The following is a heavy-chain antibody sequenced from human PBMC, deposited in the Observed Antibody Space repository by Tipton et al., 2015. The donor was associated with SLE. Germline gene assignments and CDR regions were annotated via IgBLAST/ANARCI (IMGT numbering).Heavy chain of an antibody. Sequence: LRLSCTVSGGSISSGDYYWSWIRQPPGKGLEWIGYIFNSGTTYYNPSLERRITISVDTSRNHFSLKPNSVTAADTAVYYCARGSFSSSSSWFDPWGQGTLVTVSS. D-gene: IGHD6-6*01. J-gene: IGHJ5*02. V-gene: IGHV4-30-4*01. CDR1: GGSISSGDYY. CDR3: ARGSFSSSSSWFDP. CDR2: IFNSGTT.